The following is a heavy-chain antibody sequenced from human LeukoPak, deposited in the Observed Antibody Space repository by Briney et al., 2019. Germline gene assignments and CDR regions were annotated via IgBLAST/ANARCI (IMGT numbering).Heavy chain of an antibody. CDR3: AREPGYGDYTNDY. Sequence: GASVKVSCKASGGTFSSYAISWVRQAPGQGLEWVGGIIPIFGTANYAQKFQGRVTITTDESTSTAYMELSSLRSEDTAVYYCAREPGYGDYTNDYWGQGTLVTVSS. D-gene: IGHD4-17*01. CDR1: GGTFSSYA. CDR2: IIPIFGTA. V-gene: IGHV1-69*05. J-gene: IGHJ4*02.